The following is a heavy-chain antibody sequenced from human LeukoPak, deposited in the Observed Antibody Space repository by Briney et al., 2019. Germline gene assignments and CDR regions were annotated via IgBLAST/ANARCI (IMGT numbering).Heavy chain of an antibody. CDR1: GGSSSSGGYS. CDR3: ASYSGQNDAFDI. V-gene: IGHV4-30-2*05. D-gene: IGHD1-26*01. J-gene: IGHJ3*02. Sequence: SETLSLTCAVFGGSSSSGGYSWSWIRQPPGKGLEWIGYIYHSGSTYYNPSLKSRVTISVDTSKNQFSLKLSSVTAADTAVYYCASYSGQNDAFDIWGQGTMVTVSS. CDR2: IYHSGST.